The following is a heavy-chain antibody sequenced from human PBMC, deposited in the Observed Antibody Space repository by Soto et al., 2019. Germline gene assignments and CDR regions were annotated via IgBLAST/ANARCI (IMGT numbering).Heavy chain of an antibody. CDR3: ARDSSGYPGNDI. J-gene: IGHJ3*02. V-gene: IGHV3-33*01. D-gene: IGHD3-22*01. CDR2: IWYEGSNK. Sequence: QVQLVESGGGVVQPGRSLRLSCAASGFTFSSYGMHWVRQAPGKGLEWVAVIWYEGSNKYYADSVKDRFNISRDSSKNTLYLKMNSLRAEDTAVYYCARDSSGYPGNDIWGQGTMVTVSS. CDR1: GFTFSSYG.